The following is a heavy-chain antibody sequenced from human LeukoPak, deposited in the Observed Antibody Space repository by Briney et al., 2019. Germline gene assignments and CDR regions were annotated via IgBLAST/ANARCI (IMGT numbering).Heavy chain of an antibody. Sequence: GGSLRLSCAASGFTISSYAISWVRQAPGTGLEWVSAFSGSGGSTYYADSVKGRFTISRDNSKNTLYLQMNSLRAEDTAVYYCAKVRDIVVVPVSYYFDYWGQGTLVTVSS. J-gene: IGHJ4*02. CDR3: AKVRDIVVVPVSYYFDY. CDR1: GFTISSYA. V-gene: IGHV3-23*01. CDR2: FSGSGGST. D-gene: IGHD2-2*01.